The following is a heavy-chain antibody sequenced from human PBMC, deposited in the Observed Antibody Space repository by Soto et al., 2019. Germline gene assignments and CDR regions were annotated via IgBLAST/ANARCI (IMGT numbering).Heavy chain of an antibody. Sequence: QVQLVQSGAEVKKPGASVKVSCKASGYTFTSYGISWVRQAPGQGLEWMGWISGYNGNTNYAQKVQGRVTMTTDISTRTAYMELGSVRSDDRAVYYCARDGYCISTTCYVGGGFGMDVWGQGTTVTVSS. D-gene: IGHD2-2*01. V-gene: IGHV1-18*01. J-gene: IGHJ6*02. CDR3: ARDGYCISTTCYVGGGFGMDV. CDR2: ISGYNGNT. CDR1: GYTFTSYG.